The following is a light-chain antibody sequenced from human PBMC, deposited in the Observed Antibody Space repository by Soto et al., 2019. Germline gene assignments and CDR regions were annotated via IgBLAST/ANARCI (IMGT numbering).Light chain of an antibody. V-gene: IGLV2-11*01. CDR2: DVS. CDR1: SSDVGTYNY. Sequence: QSVLTQPRSVSGSPGQSVTISCTGTSSDVGTYNYVSWYQQHPGKAPKLMIYDVSQRPSGVPDRFSGSKSGNTASLTISGLQAEDESDYYCCSYAGSYTSLFGGGTKLTVL. J-gene: IGLJ2*01. CDR3: CSYAGSYTSL.